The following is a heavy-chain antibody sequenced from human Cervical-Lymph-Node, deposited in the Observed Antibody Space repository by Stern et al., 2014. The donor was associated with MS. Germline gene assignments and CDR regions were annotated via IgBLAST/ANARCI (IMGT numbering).Heavy chain of an antibody. J-gene: IGHJ4*02. Sequence: VQSGRSLRLSCAASGFTFSNHGMHWVRQAPGKGLEWVAIIWYDGTYRFYADSVKGRFTISRDNSKNTLYLQMNSLRVEDTALYYCARGDVVGAIGHFDYWGQGTLVTVSS. CDR2: IWYDGTYR. V-gene: IGHV3-33*01. D-gene: IGHD1-26*01. CDR1: GFTFSNHG. CDR3: ARGDVVGAIGHFDY.